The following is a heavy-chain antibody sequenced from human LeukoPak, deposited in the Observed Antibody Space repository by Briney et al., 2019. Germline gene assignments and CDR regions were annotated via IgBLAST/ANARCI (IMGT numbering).Heavy chain of an antibody. CDR3: ARVHPDGLDY. CDR2: IIPILGIA. Sequence: SVKVSCKASGGTFSSYAISWVRQAPGQGLEWMGRIIPILGIANYAQKFQGRVTITADKSTSTAYMELSGLRSEDTAVYYCARVHPDGLDYWGQGTLVTVSS. J-gene: IGHJ4*02. V-gene: IGHV1-69*04. CDR1: GGTFSSYA. D-gene: IGHD3/OR15-3a*01.